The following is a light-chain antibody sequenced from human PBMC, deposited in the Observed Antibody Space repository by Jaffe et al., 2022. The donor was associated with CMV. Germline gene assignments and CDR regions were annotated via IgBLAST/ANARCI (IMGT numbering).Light chain of an antibody. CDR2: EVN. CDR1: SSDVGSYNL. CDR3: CSYAGSSSVI. J-gene: IGLJ2*01. Sequence: QSALTQPASVSGSPGQSITISCTGTSSDVGSYNLVSWYQQHPGKAPKLMIYEVNKRPSAVSTRFSGSKSGNTASLTISGLQSEDEADYYCCSYAGSSSVIFGGGTKLTVL. V-gene: IGLV2-23*02.